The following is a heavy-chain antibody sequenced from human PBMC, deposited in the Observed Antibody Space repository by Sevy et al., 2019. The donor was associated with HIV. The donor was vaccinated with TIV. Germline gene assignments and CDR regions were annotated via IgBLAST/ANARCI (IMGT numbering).Heavy chain of an antibody. CDR1: GGSFSGYY. Sequence: SETLSLTCAVYGGSFSGYYWSWIRQPPGKGLEWIGEINHSGSTNYNPSLKSRVTISVDKSKNQFSLKLSSVTAADTAVDYCAREGYCSSTSCYFWGMDVWGQGTTVTVSS. CDR2: INHSGST. J-gene: IGHJ6*02. CDR3: AREGYCSSTSCYFWGMDV. D-gene: IGHD2-2*01. V-gene: IGHV4-34*01.